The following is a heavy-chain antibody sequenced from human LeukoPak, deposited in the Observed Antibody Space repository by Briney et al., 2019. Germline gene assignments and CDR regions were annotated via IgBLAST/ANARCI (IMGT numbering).Heavy chain of an antibody. Sequence: SETLSLTCAVYGGSFSGYYWSWIRQVPGKGLEWLGEINQSGRTNYNPSLKSRVTISVDLSKNQISLNLSFVTATDTAVYYCARGWFGFWHNSYLDDNAFDVWAPGTMVTVSS. CDR3: ARGWFGFWHNSYLDDNAFDV. CDR2: INQSGRT. D-gene: IGHD3-10*01. V-gene: IGHV4-34*01. CDR1: GGSFSGYY. J-gene: IGHJ3*01.